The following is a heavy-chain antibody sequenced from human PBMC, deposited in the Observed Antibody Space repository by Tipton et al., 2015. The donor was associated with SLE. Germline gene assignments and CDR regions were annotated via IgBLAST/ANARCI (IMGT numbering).Heavy chain of an antibody. CDR3: AMCVSRYSSGLAY. D-gene: IGHD6-19*01. V-gene: IGHV3-53*01. CDR1: GFTINTNY. J-gene: IGHJ4*02. CDR2: IYRGGGT. Sequence: AVSGFTINTNYMSWVRQAPGKGLEWVSVIYRGGGTYYADSVKGRFTISRDNSKNTLYLQMNSLRAEDTAVYFCAMCVSRYSSGLAYWGQGTLVTVSS.